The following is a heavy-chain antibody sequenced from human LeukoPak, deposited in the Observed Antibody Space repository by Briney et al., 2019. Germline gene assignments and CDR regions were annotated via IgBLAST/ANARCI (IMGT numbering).Heavy chain of an antibody. CDR3: AKNRSGGSCYSD. J-gene: IGHJ4*02. V-gene: IGHV4-34*01. CDR1: GGSFSGYY. CDR2: INHSGST. Sequence: SETLSLTCAVYGGSFSGYYWSWIRQPPGKGLEWIGEINHSGSTNYNPSLKSRGTISVDTSKNQFSLKLSSVTAADTAVYYCAKNRSGGSCYSDWGQGTLVTVSP. D-gene: IGHD2-15*01.